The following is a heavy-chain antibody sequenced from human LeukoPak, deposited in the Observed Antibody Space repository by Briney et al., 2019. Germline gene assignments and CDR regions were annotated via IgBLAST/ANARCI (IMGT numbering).Heavy chain of an antibody. CDR2: ISSSSSYI. Sequence: GRSLRLSCAASGFTFDDYAMHWVRQAPGKGLEWVSSISSSSSYIYHADSVKGRFTISRDNAKNSLYLQMNSLRAEDTAVYYCARDGQQLVPGFDYWGQGTLVTVSS. CDR3: ARDGQQLVPGFDY. D-gene: IGHD6-13*01. CDR1: GFTFDDYA. J-gene: IGHJ4*02. V-gene: IGHV3-21*01.